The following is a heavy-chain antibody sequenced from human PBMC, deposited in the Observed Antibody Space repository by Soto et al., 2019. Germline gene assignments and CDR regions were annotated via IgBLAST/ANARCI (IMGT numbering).Heavy chain of an antibody. V-gene: IGHV4-34*01. D-gene: IGHD2-2*02. CDR1: GGSFSGYY. CDR3: ARVAIACPSSTCYNHYYYAMDV. J-gene: IGHJ6*02. Sequence: SETLSLTCAVYGGSFSGYYWSWIRQPPGKGLEWIGEIHHSGNTNYNPSLRSRVTISVDMSKNHFPLRLSSVTAADTAVYYCARVAIACPSSTCYNHYYYAMDVWGQGTTVTAP. CDR2: IHHSGNT.